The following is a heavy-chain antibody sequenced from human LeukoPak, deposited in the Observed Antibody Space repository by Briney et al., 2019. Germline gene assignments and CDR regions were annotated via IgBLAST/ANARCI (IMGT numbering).Heavy chain of an antibody. CDR3: ARRMKAWLQLGYFDY. V-gene: IGHV4-34*01. CDR2: INHSGST. D-gene: IGHD5-24*01. J-gene: IGHJ4*02. CDR1: GGSFSGCY. Sequence: SETLSLTCAVYGGSFSGCYWTWIRQPPGKGLEWIGEINHSGSTNYNPSLKSRVTISVDTSKNQFSLKLSSVTAADTTVYYCARRMKAWLQLGYFDYWGQGTLVTVSS.